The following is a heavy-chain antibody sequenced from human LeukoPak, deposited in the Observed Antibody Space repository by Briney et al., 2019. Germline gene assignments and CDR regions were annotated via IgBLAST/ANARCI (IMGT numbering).Heavy chain of an antibody. Sequence: SETLSLTCTVSGGSISSDNYYWNWIRQPAGKGLEWIGRIYTSGSTNYNPSLKSRVTISVDTSKNQFSLKLSSVTAADTAVYYCARERCSSTSCYRRYYYYYMDVWGKGTTVTVSS. V-gene: IGHV4-61*02. J-gene: IGHJ6*03. CDR1: GGSISSDNYY. D-gene: IGHD2-2*01. CDR2: IYTSGST. CDR3: ARERCSSTSCYRRYYYYYMDV.